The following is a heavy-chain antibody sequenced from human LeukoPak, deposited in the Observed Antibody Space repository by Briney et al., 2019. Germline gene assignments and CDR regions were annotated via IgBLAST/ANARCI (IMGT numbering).Heavy chain of an antibody. V-gene: IGHV4-59*11. D-gene: IGHD1/OR15-1a*01. CDR3: AGEGTAGTGPNWFDP. CDR1: GGSISSHY. Sequence: SDTLSLTCTVSGGSISSHYWIWMPQPPGKGLVEIVHLSYSGSNHNNPSLKSRGTTSVDATKNKFSLKLSSVTAADTAVYYCAGEGTAGTGPNWFDPWGQGTLVTVSS. CDR2: LSYSGSN. J-gene: IGHJ5*02.